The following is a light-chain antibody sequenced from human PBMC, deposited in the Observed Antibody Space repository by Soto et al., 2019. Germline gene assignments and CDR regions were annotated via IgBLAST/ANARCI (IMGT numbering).Light chain of an antibody. CDR1: QSGSGSY. J-gene: IGKJ4*01. CDR3: QQYGKSPLT. V-gene: IGKV3-20*01. CDR2: GAS. Sequence: PGERATLSCRASQSGSGSYLAWYQQKPGQAPRLLISGASRRATGIPDRFSGSGSGTDFTLTISSLEPEDFAVYYCQQYGKSPLTFGGGTKVEIK.